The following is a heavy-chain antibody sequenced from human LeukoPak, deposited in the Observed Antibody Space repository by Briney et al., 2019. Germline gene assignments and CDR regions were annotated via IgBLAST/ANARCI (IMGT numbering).Heavy chain of an antibody. Sequence: PGGSPRLSCAASGFTFSSFAINWVRQAPGKGLEWVSVITGSGSGADYADSVKGRFTISRDNSQNTVHLQMNSLRAEDTAVYYCASPSRSYQLLSPFDFWGQGTLVTVSS. CDR2: ITGSGSGA. D-gene: IGHD2-2*01. V-gene: IGHV3-23*01. CDR3: ASPSRSYQLLSPFDF. CDR1: GFTFSSFA. J-gene: IGHJ4*02.